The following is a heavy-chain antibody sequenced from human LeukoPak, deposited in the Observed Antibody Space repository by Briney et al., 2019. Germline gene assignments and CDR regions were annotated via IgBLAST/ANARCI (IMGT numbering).Heavy chain of an antibody. CDR3: AREGITGTTSPYFDY. Sequence: GGSLRLSCAASGITFSSNYMSWVRQTPGKGLEWVSVIYSGGSTYYADSVKGRFTISRDNSKNTLYLQMNSLRAEDTAVYYCAREGITGTTSPYFDYWGQGTLVTVSS. CDR1: GITFSSNY. J-gene: IGHJ4*02. CDR2: IYSGGST. V-gene: IGHV3-53*01. D-gene: IGHD1-20*01.